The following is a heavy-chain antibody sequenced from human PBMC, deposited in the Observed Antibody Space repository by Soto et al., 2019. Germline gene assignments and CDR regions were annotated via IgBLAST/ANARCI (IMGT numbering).Heavy chain of an antibody. J-gene: IGHJ4*02. Sequence: QVQLQESGPGLVKPSETLSLTCTVSGGSISSYYWSWIRQPPGKGLECIGYISYSGSTNYNPSLKSRVTMXADXSXTQFSLRLSSVTAADTAVYYCARHLDSDSRGAYFAYWGQGTLVTVSS. CDR2: ISYSGST. D-gene: IGHD3-3*01. CDR1: GGSISSYY. CDR3: ARHLDSDSRGAYFAY. V-gene: IGHV4-59*08.